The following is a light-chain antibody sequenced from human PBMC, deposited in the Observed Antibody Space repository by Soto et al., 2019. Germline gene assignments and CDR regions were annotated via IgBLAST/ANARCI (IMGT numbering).Light chain of an antibody. CDR2: GAS. CDR1: QSVNTRY. V-gene: IGKV3-20*01. Sequence: EIVLTQSPGTLSLSPGERATLSCRTSQSVNTRYLAWYQQKLGQAPRLLIYGASSRATGIPDRFNGSGSGTDFALTISRLEPEDFAVYYCQQYGTSPYTFGQGTKLEIK. CDR3: QQYGTSPYT. J-gene: IGKJ2*01.